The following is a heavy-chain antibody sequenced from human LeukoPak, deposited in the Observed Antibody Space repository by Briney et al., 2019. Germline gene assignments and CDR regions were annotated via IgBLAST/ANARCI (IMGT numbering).Heavy chain of an antibody. CDR2: INPNSGGT. CDR3: ARGDARYCSSTSCLNFHYYYYMDV. V-gene: IGHV1-2*02. D-gene: IGHD2-2*01. J-gene: IGHJ6*03. Sequence: ASVKVSCKASGGTFTGYYMHWVRQAPGQGLEWMGWINPNSGGTNYAQKFQGRVTMTRDTSISTAYMELSRLRSDDTAVYYCARGDARYCSSTSCLNFHYYYYMDVWGKGTTVTVSS. CDR1: GGTFTGYY.